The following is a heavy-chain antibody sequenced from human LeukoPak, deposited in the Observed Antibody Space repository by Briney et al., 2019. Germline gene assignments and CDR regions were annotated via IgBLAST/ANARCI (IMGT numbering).Heavy chain of an antibody. CDR3: ARAPDRNDGTVFDY. CDR2: ISSGSSYI. V-gene: IGHV3-21*01. Sequence: GSLRLSCAASGFTFSTYSMNWVRQTPGKGLEWVSSISSGSSYIYYADSVKGRFTISRDNAKNSLYLQMNSLRAEDTAVYYCARAPDRNDGTVFDYWGRGTLVTVSS. D-gene: IGHD1-1*01. J-gene: IGHJ4*02. CDR1: GFTFSTYS.